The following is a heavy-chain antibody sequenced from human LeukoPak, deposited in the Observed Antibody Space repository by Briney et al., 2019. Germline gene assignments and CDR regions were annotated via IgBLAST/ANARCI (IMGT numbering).Heavy chain of an antibody. CDR2: IHYSGST. CDR1: GGSVNSNSYY. Sequence: PSETLSLTCIVSGGSVNSNSYYWAWIRKPPGRGLDWLGNIHYSGSTNYNPSLKSRVTISADTSKNQFSLKLSSVTAADTAIYYCARENRNKDFWSGPRYNWFDPWGQGTLVTVSS. V-gene: IGHV4-61*01. CDR3: ARENRNKDFWSGPRYNWFDP. J-gene: IGHJ5*02. D-gene: IGHD3-3*01.